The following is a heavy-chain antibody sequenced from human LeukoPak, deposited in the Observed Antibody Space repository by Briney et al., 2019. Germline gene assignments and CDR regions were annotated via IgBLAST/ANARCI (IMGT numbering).Heavy chain of an antibody. CDR3: AREGFYFFDF. CDR2: INWSGGST. Sequence: GGSLRLSCAASGFTFSDFPMIWVRQAPGKGLEWVSGINWSGGSTGYADSVKGRFTISRDNAKDSVYLQMNSLRAEDSAIYYCAREGFYFFDFWGQGTLVTVSS. J-gene: IGHJ4*01. CDR1: GFTFSDFP. V-gene: IGHV3-20*04.